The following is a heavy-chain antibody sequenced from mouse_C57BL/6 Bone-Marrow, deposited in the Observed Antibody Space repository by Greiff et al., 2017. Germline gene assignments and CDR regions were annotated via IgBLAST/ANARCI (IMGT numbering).Heavy chain of an antibody. V-gene: IGHV1-81*01. J-gene: IGHJ4*01. CDR3: AREGAYAMDY. CDR2: IYPRSGNT. Sequence: QVHVKQSGAELARPGASVKLSCKASGYTFTSYGISWVQQRTGQGLEWIGEIYPRSGNTYYNEKVKGKVTLTADKSSSTAYMELRSLRSEDSAVFFCAREGAYAMDYWGQGTSVTVSS. CDR1: GYTFTSYG.